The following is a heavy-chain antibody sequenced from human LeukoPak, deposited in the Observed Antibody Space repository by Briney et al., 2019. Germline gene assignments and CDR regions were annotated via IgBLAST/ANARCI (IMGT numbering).Heavy chain of an antibody. D-gene: IGHD3-22*01. J-gene: IGHJ4*02. Sequence: PGGSLRLSCAASGFTFSSYWMHWVRQAPGKGLVWVSRISDGGSTTTYADSVKGRFTISRDNAKNTLYLQMNGLRAEDTAAYYCSRSAYYDGSGNYYDYWGQGTLVTVSS. CDR2: ISDGGSTT. CDR1: GFTFSSYW. V-gene: IGHV3-74*01. CDR3: SRSAYYDGSGNYYDY.